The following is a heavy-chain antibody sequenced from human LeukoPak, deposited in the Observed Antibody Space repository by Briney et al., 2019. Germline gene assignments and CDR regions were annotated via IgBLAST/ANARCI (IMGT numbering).Heavy chain of an antibody. V-gene: IGHV1-69*05. D-gene: IGHD5-24*01. CDR3: ARMDGYNRIFDY. CDR1: GGTFSSYA. Sequence: SVKVSCKASGGTFSSYAISWVRQAPGQGLEWMGGIIPIFGTANYAQKLQGRVTITTDESTSTAYMELSSLRSEDTAVYYCARMDGYNRIFDYWGQGTLVTVSS. CDR2: IIPIFGTA. J-gene: IGHJ4*02.